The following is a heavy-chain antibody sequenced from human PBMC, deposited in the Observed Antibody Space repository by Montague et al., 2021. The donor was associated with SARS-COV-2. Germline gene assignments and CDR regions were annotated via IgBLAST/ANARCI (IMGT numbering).Heavy chain of an antibody. J-gene: IGHJ6*02. Sequence: CAISGDSVSSNSAAWNWIRQFPSRGLEWLGRTCYRSKWYNDYAVSVKSRITINPDTSKNQLSLQLNSVTPEDTAVYYCARGDEEQWLVHYYYYGMDVWGQGTTVTVSS. CDR3: ARGDEEQWLVHYYYYGMDV. CDR2: TCYRSKWYN. D-gene: IGHD6-19*01. V-gene: IGHV6-1*01. CDR1: GDSVSSNSAA.